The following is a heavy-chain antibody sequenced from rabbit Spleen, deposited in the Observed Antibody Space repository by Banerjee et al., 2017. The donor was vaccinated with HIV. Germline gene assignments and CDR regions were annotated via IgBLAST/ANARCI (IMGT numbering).Heavy chain of an antibody. Sequence: QSLEESGGGLVKPGASLTLTCKASGFSLNSGYDMCWVRQAPGKGLEWIASIYAGSSGSTYSATWAKGRFTISKTSSTTVTLQMTSLTAADTATYLCARGLSYDHYYLCSLSLCCFTLWGQGTLVT. V-gene: IGHV1S40*01. CDR3: ARGLSYDHYYLCSLSLCCFTL. CDR2: IYAGSSGST. J-gene: IGHJ4*01. CDR1: GFSLNSGYD. D-gene: IGHD4-2*01.